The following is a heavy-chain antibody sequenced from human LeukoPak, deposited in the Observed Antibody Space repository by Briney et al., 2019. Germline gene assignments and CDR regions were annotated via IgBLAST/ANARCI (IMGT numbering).Heavy chain of an antibody. D-gene: IGHD6-13*01. V-gene: IGHV3-48*03. Sequence: GSLRLSCAASGFTYSNYEMNWVRQAPGKGLEWVSYISSGGTTIYYADSVKGRFTISRDNAKNSLYLQMNSLRADDTAVYYCARLQQLVEDYWGQGTLVTVSS. CDR3: ARLQQLVEDY. CDR2: ISSGGTTI. CDR1: GFTYSNYE. J-gene: IGHJ4*02.